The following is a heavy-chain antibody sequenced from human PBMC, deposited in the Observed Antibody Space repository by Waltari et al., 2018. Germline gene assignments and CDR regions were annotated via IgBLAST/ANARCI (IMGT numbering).Heavy chain of an antibody. J-gene: IGHJ4*02. D-gene: IGHD2-15*01. CDR3: ARVAPYCSGGSCYFDY. Sequence: QVQLVQSGAEVKKPGAPVKVSCKASGYPFPGYYMHWVRQSPGQGLEWMGWINPNSGGTNYAQKFQGRVTMTRDTSISTAYMELSRLRSDDTAVYYCARVAPYCSGGSCYFDYWGQGTLVTVSS. CDR2: INPNSGGT. CDR1: GYPFPGYY. V-gene: IGHV1-2*02.